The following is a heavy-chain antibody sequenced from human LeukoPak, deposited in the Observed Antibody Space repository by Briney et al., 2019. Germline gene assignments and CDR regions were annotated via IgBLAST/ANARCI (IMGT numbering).Heavy chain of an antibody. D-gene: IGHD3-9*01. CDR2: ISGDGGST. CDR1: GFTFDDYA. V-gene: IGHV3-43*02. J-gene: IGHJ4*02. Sequence: GGSLRLSCAASGFTFDDYAMHWVRQAPGKGLEWVSLISGDGGSTYYADSVKGRFTISRDNSKNSLYLQMNSLRAEDTALYYCAKGFRDILTGYTDYWGQGTLVTVSS. CDR3: AKGFRDILTGYTDY.